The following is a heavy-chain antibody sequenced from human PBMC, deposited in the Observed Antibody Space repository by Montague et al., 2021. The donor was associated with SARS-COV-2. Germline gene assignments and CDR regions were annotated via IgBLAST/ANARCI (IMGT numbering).Heavy chain of an antibody. CDR1: GFTFSSYR. J-gene: IGHJ6*02. Sequence: SLRLSCAASGFTFSSYRMNWVRQAPGKGLEWVSSISSSSSYIYYADSVKGRFTVSRDNAKNSLYLQMNGLRAEDTAVCYCARDIDIVVVPAATAIYYYGMDVWGQGTTVTVSS. V-gene: IGHV3-21*01. CDR2: ISSSSSYI. D-gene: IGHD2-2*01. CDR3: ARDIDIVVVPAATAIYYYGMDV.